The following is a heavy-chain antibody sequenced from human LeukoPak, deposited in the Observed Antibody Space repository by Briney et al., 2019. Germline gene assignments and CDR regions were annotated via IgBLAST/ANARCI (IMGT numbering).Heavy chain of an antibody. D-gene: IGHD5-24*01. CDR2: IGIDSGNT. V-gene: IGHV3-48*01. J-gene: IGHJ4*02. CDR1: GFSFSSYA. CDR3: ARDYKYAFDN. Sequence: GGSLKLSCAASGFSFSSYAMSWVRQAPGKGLEWISYIGIDSGNTNYADSVKGRFTISGDKAKNSLYLQMNSLRVEDTAVYYCARDYKYAFDNWGQGTLVTVSS.